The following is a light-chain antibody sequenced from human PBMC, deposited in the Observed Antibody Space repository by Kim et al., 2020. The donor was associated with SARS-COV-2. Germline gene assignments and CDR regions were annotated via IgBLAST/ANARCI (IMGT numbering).Light chain of an antibody. CDR1: QSVGID. CDR3: QQYNDRPPWT. J-gene: IGKJ1*01. V-gene: IGKV3-15*01. Sequence: FPGQGVTLSCRARQSVGIDLAWYLQRPGQAPRLLIHGASTRATDIPDRFSGSGSGTDFTLTISSLQSEDFAVYYCQQYNDRPPWTFGQGTKVDIK. CDR2: GAS.